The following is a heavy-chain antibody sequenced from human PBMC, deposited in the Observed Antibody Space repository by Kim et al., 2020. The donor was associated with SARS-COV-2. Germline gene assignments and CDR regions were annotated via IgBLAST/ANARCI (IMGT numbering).Heavy chain of an antibody. V-gene: IGHV3-53*05. D-gene: IGHD5-12*01. J-gene: IGHJ4*02. CDR2: IYYDGNT. CDR1: GFSVSRFY. Sequence: GGSLRLSCAASGFSVSRFYMTWVRQAPGKGLEWVSVIYYDGNTDYTDSVRGRFTISRDNSENTLYLQMNSRIAEDTAVYYCARYHLDGYNIWGQGTLVTVSS. CDR3: ARYHLDGYNI.